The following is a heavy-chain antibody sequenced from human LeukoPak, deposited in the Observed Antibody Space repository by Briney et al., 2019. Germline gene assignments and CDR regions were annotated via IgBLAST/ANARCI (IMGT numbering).Heavy chain of an antibody. V-gene: IGHV3-23*01. CDR3: AKGRGWEASYYYYMDV. J-gene: IGHJ6*03. Sequence: GGSLRLSCAASGFTFSNYAMTWVRQAPGKGLEWVSVISGSGSTTYYADSVKGRFTISRDNSKNTLYLQMNSLRAEDTAVYYCAKGRGWEASYYYYMDVWGKGTTVTISS. D-gene: IGHD1-26*01. CDR1: GFTFSNYA. CDR2: ISGSGSTT.